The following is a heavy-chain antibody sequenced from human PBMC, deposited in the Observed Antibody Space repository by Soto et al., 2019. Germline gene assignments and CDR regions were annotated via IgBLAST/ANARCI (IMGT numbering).Heavy chain of an antibody. V-gene: IGHV1-69*01. CDR2: TIPKFGTA. D-gene: IGHD3-22*01. CDR1: GGGSFSSFS. J-gene: IGHJ4*02. CDR3: ARGWAHSHSSGYYSDFDV. Sequence: QVQLVQSGAEVKKPGSSVKVSCKASGGGSFSSFSITWVRQAPRQGLEWMGGTIPKFGTANYAQKFQDRVTLTADEKTRTACPELSTLRSEYKATYYCARGWAHSHSSGYYSDFDVRGQGTPVTVSS.